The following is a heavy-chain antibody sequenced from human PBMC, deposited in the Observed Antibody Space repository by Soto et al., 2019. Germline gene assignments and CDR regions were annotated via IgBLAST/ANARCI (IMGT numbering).Heavy chain of an antibody. V-gene: IGHV4-59*08. D-gene: IGHD4-17*01. J-gene: IGHJ2*01. CDR2: IYYSGST. CDR3: ARRGGGVTTLDWDFDL. CDR1: GGSISSYY. Sequence: LSLTCTVSGGSISSYYWSWIRQPPGKGLEWIGYIYYSGSTNYNPSLKSRVTISVDTSKNQFSLKLSSVTAADTAVYYCARRGGGVTTLDWDFDLWGRGTLVTVSS.